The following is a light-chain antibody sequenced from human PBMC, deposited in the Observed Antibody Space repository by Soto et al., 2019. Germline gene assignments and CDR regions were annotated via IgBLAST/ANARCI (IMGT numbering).Light chain of an antibody. Sequence: EIVLTQSPGTLSFSPGERATLSCRASQSVSDNYLAWYKQKPGQAPRLLIYGASSRATGIPDRFSGSGSGTDFTLTISRLEPEDFAVYYCQQYGSSPRTFGGGTKVDIK. CDR1: QSVSDNY. CDR3: QQYGSSPRT. CDR2: GAS. J-gene: IGKJ4*01. V-gene: IGKV3-20*01.